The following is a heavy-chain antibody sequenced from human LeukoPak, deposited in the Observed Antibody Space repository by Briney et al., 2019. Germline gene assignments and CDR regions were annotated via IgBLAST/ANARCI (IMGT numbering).Heavy chain of an antibody. D-gene: IGHD2-8*02. J-gene: IGHJ4*02. CDR1: GGSISGSY. CDR3: ARGAGTGGGRFDF. Sequence: SETLSLTCTVSGGSISGSYWSWIRQPPGKGLEWIGHFYYSVSSTYNPSLESRVAMSVDTSMNQLTLKLSSVTAADTAIYYCARGAGTGGGRFDFWGQGTLATVSS. V-gene: IGHV4-59*01. CDR2: FYYSVSS.